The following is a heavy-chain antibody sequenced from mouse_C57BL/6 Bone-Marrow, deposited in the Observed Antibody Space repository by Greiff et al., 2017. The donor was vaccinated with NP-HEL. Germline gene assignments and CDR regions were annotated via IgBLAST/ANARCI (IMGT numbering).Heavy chain of an antibody. V-gene: IGHV1-81*01. CDR2: IYPRSGNT. J-gene: IGHJ4*01. D-gene: IGHD2-14*01. CDR1: GYTFTSYG. CDR3: ARDRGYAMDY. Sequence: QVQLKQSGAELARPGASVKLSYKASGYTFTSYGISWVKQRTGQGLEWIGEIYPRSGNTYYNEKFKGKATLTADKSSSTAYMELRSLTSEDSAVYFCARDRGYAMDYWGQGTSVTVSS.